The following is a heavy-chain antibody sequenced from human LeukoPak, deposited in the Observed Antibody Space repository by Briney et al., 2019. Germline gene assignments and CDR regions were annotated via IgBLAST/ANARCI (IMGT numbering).Heavy chain of an antibody. J-gene: IGHJ4*02. D-gene: IGHD2-15*01. Sequence: ASVKVSFKASGYTFTSYGISWVRQAPGQGLEWMGWISAYNGNTNYAQKLQGRVTMTTDTSTSTAYMELRSLRSDDTAVYYCAIYCSGGSCLDYWGQGALVTVSS. CDR3: AIYCSGGSCLDY. CDR1: GYTFTSYG. V-gene: IGHV1-18*01. CDR2: ISAYNGNT.